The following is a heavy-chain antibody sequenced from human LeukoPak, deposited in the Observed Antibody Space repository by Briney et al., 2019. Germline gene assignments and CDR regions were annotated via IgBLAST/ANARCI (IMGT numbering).Heavy chain of an antibody. CDR3: ASPGGYDFWSGPFDY. Sequence: GGSLRLSCAASGFTFDDYAMHWVRQAPGKGLEWVSLISGDGGSTYYADSVKGRFTISRDNSKNTLYLQMNSLRAEDTAVYYCASPGGYDFWSGPFDYWGQGTLVTVSS. D-gene: IGHD3-3*01. CDR1: GFTFDDYA. V-gene: IGHV3-43*02. CDR2: ISGDGGST. J-gene: IGHJ4*02.